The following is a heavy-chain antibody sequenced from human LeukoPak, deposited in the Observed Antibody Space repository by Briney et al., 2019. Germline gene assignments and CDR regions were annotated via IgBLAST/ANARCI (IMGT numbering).Heavy chain of an antibody. V-gene: IGHV3-7*01. CDR2: TKQDGSEK. CDR1: GLTFSSYW. J-gene: IGHJ4*02. D-gene: IGHD1-26*01. Sequence: GGSLRLSCAAPGLTFSSYWMSWVRQAPGKGLEWVANTKQDGSEKYYVDSVKGRFTISRDNAKNSLYLQMNSLRAEDTAVYYCARDVGYSGSYDYFDYWGQGTLVTVSS. CDR3: ARDVGYSGSYDYFDY.